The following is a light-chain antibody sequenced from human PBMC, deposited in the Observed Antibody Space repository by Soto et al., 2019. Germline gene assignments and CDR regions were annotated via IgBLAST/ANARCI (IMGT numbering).Light chain of an antibody. Sequence: QSVLTQPASVSGSPGQSIAISCTGTSSDVGGYNPVSWYQQHPGKAPKLLIYDVNNRPSGVSNRFSASKSGNTASLTISGLQAEDEADYFCCSYAPSRTLLFGGGTKVTVL. CDR2: DVN. CDR3: CSYAPSRTLL. CDR1: SSDVGGYNP. V-gene: IGLV2-23*02. J-gene: IGLJ2*01.